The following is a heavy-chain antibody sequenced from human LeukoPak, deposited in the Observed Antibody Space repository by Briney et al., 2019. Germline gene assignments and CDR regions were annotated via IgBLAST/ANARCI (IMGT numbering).Heavy chain of an antibody. CDR3: VRAKGDY. CDR1: GGSISNSNYY. V-gene: IGHV4-61*05. CDR2: IYSSGNT. J-gene: IGHJ4*02. Sequence: SETLSLTCTVSGGSISNSNYYWGWIRQPPGKGLEWIAYIYSSGNTKYNPSLASRVTISVDTSKNQFSLKVTSVTAADTAVYYCVRAKGDYWGQGTLVIVSS.